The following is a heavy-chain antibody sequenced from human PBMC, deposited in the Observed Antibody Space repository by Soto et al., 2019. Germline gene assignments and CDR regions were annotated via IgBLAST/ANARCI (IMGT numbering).Heavy chain of an antibody. D-gene: IGHD6-13*01. CDR3: ASSASSSGSYYYGMDV. V-gene: IGHV1-69*06. J-gene: IGHJ6*02. CDR2: IIPIFGTA. Sequence: ASVKVSCKASGGTFSSYAISWVRQAPGQGLEWMGGIIPIFGTANYAQKFQGRVTITADKSTSTAYMELSSLRSEDTAVYYCASSASSSGSYYYGMDVWGQGTTVTVSS. CDR1: GGTFSSYA.